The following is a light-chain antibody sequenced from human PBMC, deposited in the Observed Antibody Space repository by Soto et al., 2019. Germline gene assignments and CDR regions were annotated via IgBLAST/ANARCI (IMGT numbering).Light chain of an antibody. CDR3: QQYGSSPSIT. Sequence: EIVVRQSPGTLALCTGERATLSCRASQSVSSSYLAWYQQKPGQAPRLLIYGASSRATGIPDRFSGSGSGTDFTLTISRLELEDFAVDYCQQYGSSPSITFGQGTRLEIK. CDR1: QSVSSSY. CDR2: GAS. J-gene: IGKJ5*01. V-gene: IGKV3-20*01.